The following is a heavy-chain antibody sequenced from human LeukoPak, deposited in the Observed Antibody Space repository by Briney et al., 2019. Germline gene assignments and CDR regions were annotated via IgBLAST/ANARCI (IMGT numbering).Heavy chain of an antibody. Sequence: YPSETLSLTCTVSGGSISTYYWTWIRQPPGKGLEWIGESNHSGSTNYNPSFKSRVTISVDTSKNQFSLKLSSVTAADTAVYYCARGTLYVGLWGQGTLVTVSS. CDR3: ARGTLYVGL. J-gene: IGHJ4*02. CDR1: GGSISTYY. V-gene: IGHV4-34*01. CDR2: SNHSGST. D-gene: IGHD1-26*01.